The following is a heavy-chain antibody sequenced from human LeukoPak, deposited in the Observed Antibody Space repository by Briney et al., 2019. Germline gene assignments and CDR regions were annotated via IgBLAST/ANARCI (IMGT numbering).Heavy chain of an antibody. CDR1: GGSFSGYY. D-gene: IGHD3-3*01. V-gene: IGHV4-34*01. CDR3: ARAPRRAYYDFWSGYYFDY. CDR2: INHSGST. J-gene: IGHJ4*02. Sequence: PSETLSLTCAVYGGSFSGYYWSWIRQPPGKGLEWIGEINHSGSTNYNPSLKSRVTISVDTSKSQFSLKLSSVTAADTAVYYCARAPRRAYYDFWSGYYFDYWGQGTLVTVSS.